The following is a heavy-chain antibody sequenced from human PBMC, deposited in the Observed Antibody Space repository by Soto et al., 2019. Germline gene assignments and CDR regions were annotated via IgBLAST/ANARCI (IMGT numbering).Heavy chain of an antibody. CDR3: ATAYVYDFENSNYYRDAFDI. CDR1: GYRLTSYW. J-gene: IGHJ3*02. V-gene: IGHV5-51*01. Sequence: PGESLKISCKGSGYRLTSYWIAWVRQMSGRGLEWMAIMYPDDSDIRYSPSFEAHVTISADKSTSTAFLQWSSLKASDTAMYYCATAYVYDFENSNYYRDAFDIWGQGTLVTVSS. CDR2: MYPDDSDI. D-gene: IGHD3-22*01.